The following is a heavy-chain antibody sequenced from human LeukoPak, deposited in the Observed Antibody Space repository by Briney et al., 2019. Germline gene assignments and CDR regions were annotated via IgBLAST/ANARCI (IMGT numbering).Heavy chain of an antibody. CDR2: ITYHSGTI. J-gene: IGHJ4*02. Sequence: PGGSLRLSCAASGLTFRSYAMQWVRQAPGKGLEWVSYITYHSGTIFYADSVKGRFTISRDNAKDSLYLQMSSLRDEDTAVYYCARDSGYSYADDYWGQGTLVTVSS. CDR1: GLTFRSYA. V-gene: IGHV3-48*02. D-gene: IGHD5-18*01. CDR3: ARDSGYSYADDY.